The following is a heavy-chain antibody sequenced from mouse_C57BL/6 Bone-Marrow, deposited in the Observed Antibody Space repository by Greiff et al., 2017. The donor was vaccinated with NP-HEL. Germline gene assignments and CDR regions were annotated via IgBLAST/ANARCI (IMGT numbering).Heavy chain of an antibody. CDR3: ARNYDFEGAWFAY. V-gene: IGHV2-2*01. Sequence: VQLQQSGPGLVQPSQSLSITCTVSGFSLTSYGVHWVRQSPGKGLEWLGVIWRGGSTDYNAAFISRLSISKDNSKSQVFFKMNSLQADDTAIYYCARNYDFEGAWFAYWGQGTLVTVSA. CDR2: IWRGGST. D-gene: IGHD2-12*01. J-gene: IGHJ3*01. CDR1: GFSLTSYG.